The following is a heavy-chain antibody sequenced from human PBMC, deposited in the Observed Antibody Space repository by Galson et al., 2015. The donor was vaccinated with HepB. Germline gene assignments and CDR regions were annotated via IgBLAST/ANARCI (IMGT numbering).Heavy chain of an antibody. CDR2: VSISSGDT. J-gene: IGHJ6*02. V-gene: IGHV3-23*01. D-gene: IGHD2-2*01. CDR3: AKHQPRRWVASYYYGMDV. CDR1: DFTFSSYV. Sequence: SLRLSGAASDFTFSSYVMSWVRQAPGKGLEWVSGVSISSGDTFYADPGKGRFTISRAIPKNTLYLQMNSLRAGDTAIYYCAKHQPRRWVASYYYGMDVWGQGTTVTVSS.